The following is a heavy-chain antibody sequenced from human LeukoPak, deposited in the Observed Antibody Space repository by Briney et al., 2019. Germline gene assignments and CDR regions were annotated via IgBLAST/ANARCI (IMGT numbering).Heavy chain of an antibody. CDR2: IYSGGNT. D-gene: IGHD4-23*01. CDR3: TRDFGGLDY. V-gene: IGHV3-66*02. J-gene: IGHJ4*02. Sequence: GGSLRLSCAASGFTFSSYWMSWVRQAPGKGLEWVSVIYSGGNTYYADSVKGRFTISRDSAKNTLYLQMNSLRPEDTAVYFCTRDFGGLDYWGQGTLVTVSS. CDR1: GFTFSSYW.